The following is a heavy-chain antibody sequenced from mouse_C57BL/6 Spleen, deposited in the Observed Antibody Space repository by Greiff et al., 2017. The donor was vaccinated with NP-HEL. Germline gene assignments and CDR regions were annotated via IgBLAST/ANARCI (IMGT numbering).Heavy chain of an antibody. D-gene: IGHD2-3*01. CDR2: IYPGSGNT. CDR3: ARRTSYDGYYVGGAMDY. J-gene: IGHJ4*01. V-gene: IGHV1-76*01. Sequence: QVQLQQSGAELVRPGASVKLSCKASGYTFTDYYINWVKQRPGQGLEWIARIYPGSGNTYYNEKFKGKATLTAEKSSSTAYMQLSSLTSEDSAVYFCARRTSYDGYYVGGAMDYWGQGTSVTVSS. CDR1: GYTFTDYY.